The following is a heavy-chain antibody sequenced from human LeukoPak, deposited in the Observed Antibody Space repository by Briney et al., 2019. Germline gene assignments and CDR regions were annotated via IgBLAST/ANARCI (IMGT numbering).Heavy chain of an antibody. J-gene: IGHJ4*02. V-gene: IGHV3-23*01. CDR2: ISGSGGST. D-gene: IGHD6-13*01. CDR1: GFTFSDYA. Sequence: GGSLRLSCAVSGFTFSDYAMSWVRQAPNKGLERVSGISGSGGSTYYVDSVKGRFTISRDNSKNTLYLQMNSLRAEDTAVYYCAKGTYHSTWSAVDYWGQGTLVTVSS. CDR3: AKGTYHSTWSAVDY.